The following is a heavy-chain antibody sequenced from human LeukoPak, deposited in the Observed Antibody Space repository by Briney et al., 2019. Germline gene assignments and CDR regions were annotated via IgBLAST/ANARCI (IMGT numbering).Heavy chain of an antibody. CDR3: ASVMISSNSAGILTD. Sequence: GGSLRLSCAASGFTFSSYWMYWVRQAPGKGPVWVSRINGDGSGTNYADSVKGRFTISRDNAKNTLYLQMNSLRVEDTAVYYCASVMISSNSAGILTDWGQGTLVTASS. J-gene: IGHJ4*02. CDR1: GFTFSSYW. CDR2: INGDGSGT. D-gene: IGHD3-9*01. V-gene: IGHV3-74*01.